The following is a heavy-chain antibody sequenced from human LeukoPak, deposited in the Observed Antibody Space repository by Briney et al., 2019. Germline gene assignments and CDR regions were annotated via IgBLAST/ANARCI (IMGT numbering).Heavy chain of an antibody. D-gene: IGHD6-19*01. CDR3: AREQWLDYYYGMDV. J-gene: IGHJ6*02. CDR2: IYYSGST. Sequence: SETLSLTCTVSGGSISSYYWSWIRQPPGRGLEWIGYIYYSGSTNYNPSLKSRVTISVDTSKNQFSLKLSSVTAADTAVYYCAREQWLDYYYGMDVWGQGTTVTVSS. CDR1: GGSISSYY. V-gene: IGHV4-59*12.